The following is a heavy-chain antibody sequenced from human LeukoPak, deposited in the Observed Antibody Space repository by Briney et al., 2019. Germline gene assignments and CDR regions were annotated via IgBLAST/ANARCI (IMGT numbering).Heavy chain of an antibody. CDR2: IIPIFGTA. CDR1: GGTFSSYA. CDR3: ARAFEYQQTLYNWFDP. Sequence: AASVKVSCKASGGTFSSYAISWVRQAPGQGLEWMGGIIPIFGTAKYAQKFQGRVTITADESTSTAYMELSSLRSEDTAVYYCARAFEYQQTLYNWFDPWGQGTLVTVSS. J-gene: IGHJ5*02. D-gene: IGHD2-2*01. V-gene: IGHV1-69*13.